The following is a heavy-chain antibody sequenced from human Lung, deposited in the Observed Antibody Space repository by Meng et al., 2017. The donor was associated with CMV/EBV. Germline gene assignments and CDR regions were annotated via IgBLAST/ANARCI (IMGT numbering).Heavy chain of an antibody. CDR1: GFTSSSYA. Sequence: SCAASGFTSSSYAMSWVRQAPGKGLEWVSAISGSGGSTYYADSVKGRFTISRDNSKNTLYLQMNSLRAEDTAVYYCANDLGGETDFWSGYLYYYYYYGMDVWXQGTTVTVSS. J-gene: IGHJ6*02. CDR3: ANDLGGETDFWSGYLYYYYYYGMDV. V-gene: IGHV3-23*01. CDR2: ISGSGGST. D-gene: IGHD3-3*01.